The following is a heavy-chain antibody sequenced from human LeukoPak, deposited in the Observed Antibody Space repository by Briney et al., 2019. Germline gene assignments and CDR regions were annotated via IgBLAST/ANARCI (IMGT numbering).Heavy chain of an antibody. Sequence: PGGSLRLSCAASGLTFSSYGMHWGRQAPGKGLEWVAVIWYDGSNKYYADSVKGRFTTSRDNSKNTLYLQMNSLRAEDTAVYYCARDLVTIVRGALVGDYWGQGTLVTVSS. J-gene: IGHJ4*02. CDR1: GLTFSSYG. CDR2: IWYDGSNK. CDR3: ARDLVTIVRGALVGDY. D-gene: IGHD3-10*01. V-gene: IGHV3-33*01.